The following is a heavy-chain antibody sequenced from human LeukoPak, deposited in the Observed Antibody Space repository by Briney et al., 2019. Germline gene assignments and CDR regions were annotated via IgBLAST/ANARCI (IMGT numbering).Heavy chain of an antibody. V-gene: IGHV3-9*01. CDR2: ISWNSGSI. CDR3: AREADYYDRGAPDY. J-gene: IGHJ4*02. D-gene: IGHD3-10*02. Sequence: GGSLRLSCAASGFTFDDYAMHWVRQAPGKGLEWVSGISWNSGSIGYADSVKGRFTISRDNAKNSLYLQMNSLRAEDTALYYCAREADYYDRGAPDYWGQGTLVTVSS. CDR1: GFTFDDYA.